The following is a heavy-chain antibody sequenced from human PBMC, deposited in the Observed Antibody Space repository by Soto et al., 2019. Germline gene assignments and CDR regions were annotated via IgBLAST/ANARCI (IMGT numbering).Heavy chain of an antibody. D-gene: IGHD1-26*01. J-gene: IGHJ4*02. Sequence: QVQLVQSGAEVKKPGASVKVSCKASGYTFTSYGISWVRQAPGQGLEWMGWISANNGNTNYAQKLQGRVTMTTDTSTSTDDIELRSLRSDDAAVYACARERGSYALDYWGQGTLVTVSS. V-gene: IGHV1-18*01. CDR3: ARERGSYALDY. CDR2: ISANNGNT. CDR1: GYTFTSYG.